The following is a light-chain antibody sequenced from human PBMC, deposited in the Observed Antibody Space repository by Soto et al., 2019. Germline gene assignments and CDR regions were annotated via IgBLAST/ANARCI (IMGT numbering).Light chain of an antibody. CDR1: QTPSNA. J-gene: IGKJ4*01. V-gene: IGKV3-15*01. CDR2: DAS. Sequence: EVVMTQSPATVSVSPGEGVTLSCRASQTPSNALAWYQQKPPQDPRLLSYDASTRATGVPARLSGGGSGTEFTLTSSSLKAEDFAFYYCKQNKKWSPVTFGGGTKVEIK. CDR3: KQNKKWSPVT.